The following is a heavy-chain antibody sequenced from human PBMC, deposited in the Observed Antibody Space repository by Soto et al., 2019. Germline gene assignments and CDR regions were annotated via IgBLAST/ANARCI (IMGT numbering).Heavy chain of an antibody. Sequence: ASVKVSCKASGYTFTNYAINWVRQAPGQGLEWMGWINAGNGNTKYPQRFQGRVTITRDTSASTTYMELSSLRSEDTAVYYCARGIWSASLRPYYFDSWGQGTLVTVSS. J-gene: IGHJ4*02. CDR3: ARGIWSASLRPYYFDS. D-gene: IGHD3-3*01. V-gene: IGHV1-3*01. CDR2: INAGNGNT. CDR1: GYTFTNYA.